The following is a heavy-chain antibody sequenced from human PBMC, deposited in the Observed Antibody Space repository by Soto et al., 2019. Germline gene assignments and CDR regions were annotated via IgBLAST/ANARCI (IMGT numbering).Heavy chain of an antibody. CDR1: GFTFSSYG. V-gene: IGHV3-30*18. J-gene: IGHJ6*02. Sequence: GGSLRLSCAASGFTFSSYGMHWVRQAPGKGLEWVAVISYDGSNKYYADSVKGRFTISRDNAKNTLYLQMNSLRAEDTAVYYCAKNRRVVAATATYYYYYYGMDVWVQGTTVTVSS. CDR3: AKNRRVVAATATYYYYYYGMDV. CDR2: ISYDGSNK. D-gene: IGHD2-15*01.